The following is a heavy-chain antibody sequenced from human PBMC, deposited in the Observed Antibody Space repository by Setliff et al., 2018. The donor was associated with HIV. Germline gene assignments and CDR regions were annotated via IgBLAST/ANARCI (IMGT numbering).Heavy chain of an antibody. D-gene: IGHD6-19*01. Sequence: ASVKVSCKASGYTLTGYYMHWVRLAPGLGLEWMGWINPHSGNTDFAQRFQGRITMTRDTSINTVYMDLSRLTSDDTGIYYCARGGALSGFFFPHWLDPWGQGTLVTSPQ. CDR3: ARGGALSGFFFPHWLDP. J-gene: IGHJ5*02. CDR1: GYTLTGYY. V-gene: IGHV1-2*02. CDR2: INPHSGNT.